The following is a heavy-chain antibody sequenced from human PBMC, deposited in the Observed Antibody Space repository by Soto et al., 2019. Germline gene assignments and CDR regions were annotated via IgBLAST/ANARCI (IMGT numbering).Heavy chain of an antibody. J-gene: IGHJ3*02. D-gene: IGHD3-10*01. CDR3: ARGVYGSGNYYHGPSAFHI. Sequence: QVQLEQSGAEGKKPGSSVKVSCKASGGTLSDHGVAWLRQAPGQGLEWMGGTIPVFNTAKYAQKFQGRVTVTADKFKTIDYMELSRLKSEDTPFYFCARGVYGSGNYYHGPSAFHISGQGTIAIVSS. CDR1: GGTLSDHG. V-gene: IGHV1-69*06. CDR2: TIPVFNTA.